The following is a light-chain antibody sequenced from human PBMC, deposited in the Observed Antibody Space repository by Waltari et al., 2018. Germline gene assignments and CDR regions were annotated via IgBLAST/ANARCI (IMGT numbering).Light chain of an antibody. CDR1: QSVSSY. CDR3: QQRSNWPLT. V-gene: IGKV3-11*01. CDR2: DAS. J-gene: IGKJ4*01. Sequence: EIVLTQSPATLSLSPGERATLPCRASQSVSSYLGWYQQKPGQAPRLLIYDASNRATGIPARFSGSGSGTDFTLTISSLEPEDFAVYYCQQRSNWPLTFGGGTKVEIK.